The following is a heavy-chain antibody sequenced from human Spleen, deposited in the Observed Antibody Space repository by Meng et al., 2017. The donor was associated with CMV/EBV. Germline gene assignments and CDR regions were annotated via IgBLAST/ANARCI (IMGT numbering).Heavy chain of an antibody. CDR3: ARSEAGTAYYYYGMDV. Sequence: GESLKISCAASGFTFSSYNMNWVRQAPGKGLEWVSYIDTANNVFYANSVKGRFTISRDNAKNSLYLQMISLRAEDTAVYYCARSEAGTAYYYYGMDVWGQGTTVIVSS. D-gene: IGHD6-19*01. V-gene: IGHV3-21*05. CDR1: GFTFSSYN. CDR2: IDTANNV. J-gene: IGHJ6*02.